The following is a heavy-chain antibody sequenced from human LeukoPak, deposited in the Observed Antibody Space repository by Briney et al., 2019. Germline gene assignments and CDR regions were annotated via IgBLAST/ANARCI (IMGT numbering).Heavy chain of an antibody. D-gene: IGHD2-15*01. CDR1: GGSISSYY. CDR2: IYYSGST. Sequence: SETLSLTCTVSGGSISSYYWGWIRQPPGKGLEWIGSIYYSGSTYYNPSLKSRVTISVDTSKNQFSLKLSSVTAADTAVYYCRIYCSGGSCYPNFDYWGQGTLVTVSS. J-gene: IGHJ4*02. CDR3: RIYCSGGSCYPNFDY. V-gene: IGHV4-39*07.